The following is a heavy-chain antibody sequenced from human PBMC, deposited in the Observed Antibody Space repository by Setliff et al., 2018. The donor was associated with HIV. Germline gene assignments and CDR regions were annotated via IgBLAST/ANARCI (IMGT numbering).Heavy chain of an antibody. CDR1: GVSINTYY. J-gene: IGHJ5*02. V-gene: IGHV4-4*08. CDR2: IYNGGNT. D-gene: IGHD1-20*01. CDR3: VRPASYNPGSRFDP. Sequence: PSETLSFTCSVSGVSINTYYWSWIRQPPGKGLEWFGYIYNGGNTNYNLSVKSRVTISVDTSKNQFSLRLTSVTAADTAVYYCVRPASYNPGSRFDPWGQGTLVTVSS.